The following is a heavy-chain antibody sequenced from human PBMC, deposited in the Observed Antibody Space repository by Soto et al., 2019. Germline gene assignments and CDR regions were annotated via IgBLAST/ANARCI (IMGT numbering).Heavy chain of an antibody. J-gene: IGHJ1*01. CDR3: VIDESVTWYRGHFPH. CDR2: INWNSGSI. Sequence: EVQLVESGGGLVQPGRSLRLSCAASGFTIDDYAMHWVRQVPGKGLEWVSGINWNSGSIGYADSVKGRVAISRDNANLALRLQMNSLRAEDTACFYCVIDESVTWYRGHFPHWGQGTLVTVSS. CDR1: GFTIDDYA. D-gene: IGHD6-13*01. V-gene: IGHV3-9*01.